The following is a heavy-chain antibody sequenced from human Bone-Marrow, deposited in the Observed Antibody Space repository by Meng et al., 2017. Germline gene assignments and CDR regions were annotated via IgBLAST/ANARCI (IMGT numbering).Heavy chain of an antibody. CDR1: GGSISSYY. CDR3: ARDRDGSDY. CDR2: IYYSGST. Sequence: SETLSLTCTVSGGSISSYYWSWIRQPPGKGLEWIGYIYYSGSTNYNPSLKSRVTISVDTSKNQFSLKLSSVTAADTAVYYCARDRDGSDYWGQGTRVTVSS. V-gene: IGHV4-59*01. D-gene: IGHD1-1*01. J-gene: IGHJ4*02.